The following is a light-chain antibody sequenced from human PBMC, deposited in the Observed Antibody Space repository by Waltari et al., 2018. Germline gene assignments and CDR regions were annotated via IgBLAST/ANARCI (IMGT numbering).Light chain of an antibody. J-gene: IGKJ2*01. CDR1: QDIRKY. Sequence: DIQMTQSPSSLSASVGDRVTITCRASQDIRKYLSWYQQKPGKAPNVLIYDASDVETGVPSRVSGSGSGKDFVLTISSLQPEDAATYYCQHYYDLAPHAFGQGTKLEI. V-gene: IGKV1-33*01. CDR3: QHYYDLAPHA. CDR2: DAS.